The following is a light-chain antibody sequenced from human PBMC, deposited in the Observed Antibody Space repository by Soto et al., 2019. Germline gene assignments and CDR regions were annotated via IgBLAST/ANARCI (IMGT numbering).Light chain of an antibody. CDR1: QSVNQK. J-gene: IGKJ2*01. CDR2: VAS. Sequence: EIVLTQSPATLSVSPGERATPSCRASQSVNQKLGWYQQKPGQAPRLLIYVASYRATGIPARFSGSGSGTEYTLTISNLQAEDFAVYYCQQFNNWPHTFGQGTRLDIK. V-gene: IGKV3-15*01. CDR3: QQFNNWPHT.